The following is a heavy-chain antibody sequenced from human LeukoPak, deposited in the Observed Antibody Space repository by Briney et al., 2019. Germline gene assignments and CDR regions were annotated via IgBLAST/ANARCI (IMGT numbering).Heavy chain of an antibody. D-gene: IGHD6-13*01. J-gene: IGHJ5*02. Sequence: ASVKVSCKASGYTFTSYDINWVRQAPGQGLEWLGWISAYDGNTNYAQNVQGRVTMTTDTSTSTAYMELRSLRYDDTAVYYCARDKVIATAGTPNWFDPWGQGTLVTVS. CDR2: ISAYDGNT. CDR3: ARDKVIATAGTPNWFDP. V-gene: IGHV1-18*01. CDR1: GYTFTSYD.